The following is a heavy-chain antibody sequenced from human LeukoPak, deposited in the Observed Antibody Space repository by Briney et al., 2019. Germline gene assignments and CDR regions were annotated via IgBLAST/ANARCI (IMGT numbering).Heavy chain of an antibody. V-gene: IGHV3-21*01. CDR1: GFTFSGYS. Sequence: GGSLRLSCAASGFTFSGYSMNWVRQAPGKGLEWVSSISSSSSYIYYADSVKGRFTISRDNAKNSLYLQMNSLRAEDTAVYYCARVGGIVGATTRHYYYYGMDVWGQGTTVTVSS. J-gene: IGHJ6*02. CDR3: ARVGGIVGATTRHYYYYGMDV. CDR2: ISSSSSYI. D-gene: IGHD1-26*01.